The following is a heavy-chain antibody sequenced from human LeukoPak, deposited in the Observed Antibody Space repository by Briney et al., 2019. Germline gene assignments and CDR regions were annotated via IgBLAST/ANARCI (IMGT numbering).Heavy chain of an antibody. J-gene: IGHJ4*02. V-gene: IGHV3-21*01. CDR3: ARAVSTGTVDY. CDR2: ISSSSSYI. D-gene: IGHD6-13*01. Sequence: RGSLRLSCAASGFTFSSYSMNWVRQAPGKGLEWVSSISSSSSYIYYADSVKGRFTISRDNDKNSLYLQMNSLRAEDTALYYCARAVSTGTVDYWGQGTLVTVSS. CDR1: GFTFSSYS.